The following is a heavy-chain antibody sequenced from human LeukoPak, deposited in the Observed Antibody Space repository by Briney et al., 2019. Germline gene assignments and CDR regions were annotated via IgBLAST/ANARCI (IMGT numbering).Heavy chain of an antibody. CDR3: AAQALAGKGNYFDP. Sequence: GGSLRLSCAASEFTVSTNYMTWVRQAPGKGLEWVSVIYRDGNTYYADTVEGRFTISRDNSKNTLYLQMDSLRAEGTAVYYCAAQALAGKGNYFDPWGQGTLVTVSS. J-gene: IGHJ5*02. D-gene: IGHD6-19*01. CDR1: EFTVSTNY. V-gene: IGHV3-53*01. CDR2: IYRDGNT.